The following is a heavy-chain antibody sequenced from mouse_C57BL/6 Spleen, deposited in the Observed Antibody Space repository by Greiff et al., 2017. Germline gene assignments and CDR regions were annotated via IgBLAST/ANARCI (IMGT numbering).Heavy chain of an antibody. J-gene: IGHJ3*01. CDR3: ARGYDGYSWFAY. CDR2: IYPGDGDT. Sequence: QVQLKESGAELVKPGASVKISCKASGYAFSSYWMNWVKQRPGKGLEWIGQIYPGDGDTNYNGKFKGKATLTADKSSSTAYMQLSSLTSEDSAVYFCARGYDGYSWFAYWGQGTLVTVSA. V-gene: IGHV1-80*01. D-gene: IGHD2-3*01. CDR1: GYAFSSYW.